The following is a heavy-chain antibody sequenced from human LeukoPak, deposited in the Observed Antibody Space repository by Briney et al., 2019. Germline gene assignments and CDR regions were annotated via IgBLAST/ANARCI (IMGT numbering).Heavy chain of an antibody. J-gene: IGHJ4*02. CDR3: AKERGGYSYGNADY. CDR1: GFTFSSYG. CDR2: IWYDGSNK. V-gene: IGHV3-33*06. Sequence: GRSLRLSCAASGFTFSSYGMHWVRQAPGKGLEWVAVIWYDGSNKYYADSVKGRFTISRDNSKNTLYLQVNSLRAEDTAVYYCAKERGGYSYGNADYWGQGTLVTVSS. D-gene: IGHD5-18*01.